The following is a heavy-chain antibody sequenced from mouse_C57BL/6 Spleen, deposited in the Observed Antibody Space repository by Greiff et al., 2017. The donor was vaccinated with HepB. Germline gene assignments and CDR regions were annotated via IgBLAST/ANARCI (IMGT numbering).Heavy chain of an antibody. D-gene: IGHD1-1*01. CDR3: ARQGDYGTWYFDV. CDR1: GFTFSSYG. J-gene: IGHJ1*03. V-gene: IGHV5-6*01. Sequence: EVQVVESGGDLVKPGGSLKLSCAASGFTFSSYGMSWVRQTPDKRLEWVATISSGGSYTYYPDSVKGRFTISRDNAKNNLYLQMSSLKSEDTAMYYCARQGDYGTWYFDVWGTGTTVTVSS. CDR2: ISSGGSYT.